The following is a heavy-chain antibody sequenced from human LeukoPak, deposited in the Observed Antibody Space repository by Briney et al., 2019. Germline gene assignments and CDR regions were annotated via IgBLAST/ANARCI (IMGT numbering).Heavy chain of an antibody. D-gene: IGHD3-22*01. V-gene: IGHV3-20*04. Sequence: PGGSLRLSCAASGFTFDDYGMSWVRQAPGKGLEWVSGINWNGGSTGYADSVKGRFTISRDNAKNSLYLQMNSLRAEDTALYYCARDGMRGYYDSSGPQSSLAFAYWGQGTLVTVSS. CDR1: GFTFDDYG. CDR3: ARDGMRGYYDSSGPQSSLAFAY. CDR2: INWNGGST. J-gene: IGHJ4*02.